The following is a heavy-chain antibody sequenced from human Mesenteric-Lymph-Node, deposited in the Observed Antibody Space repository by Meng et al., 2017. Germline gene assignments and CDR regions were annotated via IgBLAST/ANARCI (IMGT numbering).Heavy chain of an antibody. V-gene: IGHV3-7*01. Sequence: GESLKISCAASGFTFSSYSMNWVRQAPGKGLEWVANIKQDGSEKYYVDSVKGRFTISRDNAKNSLYLQMNSLRAEDTAVYYCARGVSSGVDYFDYWGQGTLVTVSS. CDR3: ARGVSSGVDYFDY. D-gene: IGHD3-22*01. J-gene: IGHJ4*02. CDR1: GFTFSSYS. CDR2: IKQDGSEK.